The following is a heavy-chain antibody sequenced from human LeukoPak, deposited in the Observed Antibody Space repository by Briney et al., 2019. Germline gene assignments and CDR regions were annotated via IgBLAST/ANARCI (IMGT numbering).Heavy chain of an antibody. D-gene: IGHD6-19*01. CDR2: ISSSSSYI. CDR1: GFTFSSYT. V-gene: IGHV3-21*01. J-gene: IGHJ4*02. CDR3: ASSYSSGWYGFDY. Sequence: GGSLRLSCAASGFTFSSYTMNWVRQAPGKGLGWVSSISSSSSYIYYADSVKGRFTISRDNAKNSLYLQMNSLRAEDTAVYYCASSYSSGWYGFDYWGQGTLVTVSS.